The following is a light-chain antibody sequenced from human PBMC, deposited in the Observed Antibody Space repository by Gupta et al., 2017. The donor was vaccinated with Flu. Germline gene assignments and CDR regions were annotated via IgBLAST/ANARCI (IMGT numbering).Light chain of an antibody. CDR3: QQYSSSPLT. CDR2: EAS. J-gene: IGKJ4*01. Sequence: DIQMAQSPSTLSASVGDRVTITCRASQSISSWLAWYQQKPGRAPKLLIYEASGLQSGVPSRFSGGGSATEFTLTISSLQPDDFATYYCQQYSSSPLTFGGGTKVEI. CDR1: QSISSW. V-gene: IGKV1-5*03.